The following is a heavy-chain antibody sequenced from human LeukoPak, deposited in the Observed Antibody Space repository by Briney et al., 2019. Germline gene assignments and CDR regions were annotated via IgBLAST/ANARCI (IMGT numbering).Heavy chain of an antibody. CDR3: ARHSPYCGGDCYWAKLNFDY. D-gene: IGHD2-21*02. V-gene: IGHV4-30-4*08. J-gene: IGHJ4*02. CDR2: IYYSGST. Sequence: PSETLSLTCTVSGGSISSGDYYWSWIRQPPGKGLEWIGYIYYSGSTYYNPSLKSRVTISVDTSKNQFSLKLSSVTAADTAVYYCARHSPYCGGDCYWAKLNFDYWGQGTLVTVSS. CDR1: GGSISSGDYY.